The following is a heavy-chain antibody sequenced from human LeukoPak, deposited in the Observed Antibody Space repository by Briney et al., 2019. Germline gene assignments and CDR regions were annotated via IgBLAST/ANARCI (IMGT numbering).Heavy chain of an antibody. V-gene: IGHV4-34*01. D-gene: IGHD3-22*01. J-gene: IGHJ4*02. CDR1: GGSFSGYY. CDR2: INHSGST. CDR3: ARGIDSSGYVDYLDY. Sequence: SETLSLTCAVYGGSFSGYYWSWIRQPPGKGLEWIGEINHSGSTNYNPSLKSRVTISVDTSKNQFSLKLSSVTAADTAVYYCARGIDSSGYVDYLDYWGQGTLVTVSS.